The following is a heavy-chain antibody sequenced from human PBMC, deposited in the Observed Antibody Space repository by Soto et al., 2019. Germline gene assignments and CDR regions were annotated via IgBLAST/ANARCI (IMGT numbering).Heavy chain of an antibody. CDR3: ARLKRYCSGGSCSKRNYYYYYMDV. D-gene: IGHD2-15*01. J-gene: IGHJ6*03. CDR1: GYTFTSYD. CDR2: MNPNSGNT. V-gene: IGHV1-8*01. Sequence: ASVKVSCKASGYTFTSYDINWVRQATGQGLEWMGWMNPNSGNTGYAQKFQGRVTMTRNTSISTAYMELSSLRSEDTAVYCCARLKRYCSGGSCSKRNYYYYYMDVWGKGTTVTVSS.